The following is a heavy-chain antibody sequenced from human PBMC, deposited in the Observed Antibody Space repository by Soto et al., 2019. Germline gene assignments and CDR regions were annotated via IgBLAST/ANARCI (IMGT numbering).Heavy chain of an antibody. J-gene: IGHJ2*01. CDR3: AKDQLYGDYLGWYFDL. Sequence: GGSLRLSCAASGFTFSSYGMHWVRQAPGKGLEWVAVISYDGSNKYYADSVKGRFTISRDNSKNTLYLQMNSLRAEDTAVYYCAKDQLYGDYLGWYFDLWGRGTLVTVSS. CDR2: ISYDGSNK. CDR1: GFTFSSYG. V-gene: IGHV3-30*18. D-gene: IGHD4-17*01.